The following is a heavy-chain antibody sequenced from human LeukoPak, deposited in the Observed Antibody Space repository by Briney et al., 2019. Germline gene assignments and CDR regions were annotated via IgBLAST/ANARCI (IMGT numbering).Heavy chain of an antibody. CDR2: INPNSGGT. J-gene: IGHJ4*02. CDR1: GYTFTGYY. CDR3: AELGFSSGWAYFDY. V-gene: IGHV1-2*02. Sequence: ASVKVSCKASGYTFTGYYMHWVRQAPGQGLEWMGWINPNSGGTNYAQKFQGRVTMTRDTSISTAYMELSRLRPDDTAVYYCAELGFSSGWAYFDYWGQGTLVTVSS. D-gene: IGHD6-19*01.